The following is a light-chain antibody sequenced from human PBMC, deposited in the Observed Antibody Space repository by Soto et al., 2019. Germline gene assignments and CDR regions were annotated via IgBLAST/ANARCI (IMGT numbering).Light chain of an antibody. CDR1: QTISSW. CDR2: KAS. CDR3: QHYNSYSEA. V-gene: IGKV1-5*03. Sequence: DIHVTQSRSTLSGSVGDRVTITCRASQTISSWLAWYQQKPGKAPKLLIYKASTLKSGVPSRFSGSGSGTEFTLTISSLQPDDFATYYCQHYNSYSEAFGQGTRWIS. J-gene: IGKJ1*01.